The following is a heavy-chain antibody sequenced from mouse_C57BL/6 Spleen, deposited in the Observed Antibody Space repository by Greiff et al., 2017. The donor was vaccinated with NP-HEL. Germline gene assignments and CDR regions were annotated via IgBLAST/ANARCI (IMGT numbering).Heavy chain of an antibody. CDR2: INPNYGAT. CDR1: GYSFTDYN. D-gene: IGHD2-3*01. V-gene: IGHV1-39*01. CDR3: ARRDGYREHGALAY. J-gene: IGHJ4*01. Sequence: VQLKESGPELVKPGASVKISCKASGYSFTDYNMNWVKQSNGKSLEWIGGINPNYGATSYNQKFKGKATLTVDQSSSTSYMQLNSLTSEDSAVYYWARRDGYREHGALAYWGQGTLVTVSS.